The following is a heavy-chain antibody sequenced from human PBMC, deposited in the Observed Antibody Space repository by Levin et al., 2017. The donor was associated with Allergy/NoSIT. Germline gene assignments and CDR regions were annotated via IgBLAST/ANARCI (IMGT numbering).Heavy chain of an antibody. CDR3: ARDPYCSGGSCDNC. CDR2: IYSDGNT. D-gene: IGHD2-15*01. J-gene: IGHJ4*02. CDR1: GFTVSSNY. Sequence: GGSLRLSCAASGFTVSSNYMSWVRQAPGKGLEWVSVIYSDGNTYYADSVKGRFTVFRDNSKNTMYLQMNSLRAEDTALYYCARDPYCSGGSCDNCWGQGTLVTVSS. V-gene: IGHV3-53*01.